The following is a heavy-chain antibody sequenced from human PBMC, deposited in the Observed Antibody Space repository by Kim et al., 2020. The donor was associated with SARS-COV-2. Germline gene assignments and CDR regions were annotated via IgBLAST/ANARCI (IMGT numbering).Heavy chain of an antibody. CDR1: GYTFTSYY. J-gene: IGHJ6*02. V-gene: IGHV1-46*01. Sequence: ASVKVSCKASGYTFTSYYMHWVRQAPGQGLEWMGIINPSGGSTSYAQKFQGRVTMTRDTSTSTVYMELSSLRSEDTAVYYCARDDAGYDFWSGYYYYGMDVWGQGTTVTVSS. D-gene: IGHD3-3*01. CDR2: INPSGGST. CDR3: ARDDAGYDFWSGYYYYGMDV.